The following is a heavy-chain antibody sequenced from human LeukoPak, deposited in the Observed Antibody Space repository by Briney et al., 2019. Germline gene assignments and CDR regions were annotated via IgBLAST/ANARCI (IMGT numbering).Heavy chain of an antibody. CDR1: GYTFTSYG. Sequence: GASVKVSCKASGYTFTSYGISWVRQAPGHGLEWMGWITPYNGNTNYAQKLQGRVTMTTDTSTSTAYMELRSLRSDDTAVYYCARAVPPNLEWFYYWGQGTLVTVSS. V-gene: IGHV1-18*01. D-gene: IGHD3-3*01. J-gene: IGHJ4*02. CDR2: ITPYNGNT. CDR3: ARAVPPNLEWFYY.